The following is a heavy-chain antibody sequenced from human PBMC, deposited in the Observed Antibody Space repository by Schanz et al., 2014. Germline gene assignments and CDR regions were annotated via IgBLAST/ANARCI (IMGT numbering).Heavy chain of an antibody. V-gene: IGHV3-48*01. Sequence: VQLVESGGGLVKPGGSLRLSCAASAFIFRSYSMHWVRQAPGKGLEWVSYISRSSSTIYYADSVRGRFTISRDNAKNSLYLQMNSLRAEDTAVYYCARPSDSSWYMDVWGKGTTVTVSS. CDR1: AFIFRSYS. CDR3: ARPSDSSWYMDV. J-gene: IGHJ6*03. D-gene: IGHD2-21*02. CDR2: ISRSSSTI.